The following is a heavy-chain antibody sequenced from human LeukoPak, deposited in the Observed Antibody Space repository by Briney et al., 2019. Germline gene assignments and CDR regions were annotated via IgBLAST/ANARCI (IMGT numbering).Heavy chain of an antibody. CDR1: GFTFNNYA. V-gene: IGHV3-23*01. CDR2: CSSSDDNT. J-gene: IGHJ5*02. D-gene: IGHD2-15*01. Sequence: GGSLRLSCAASGFTFNNYAMSWVRQAPGKGLEWVSTCSSSDDNTYYADSVKGRFTISRDASKNTLYLQINSLRAEDTAVYYCARVQYCNGGNCYSSWFDPWGQETLVTVSS. CDR3: ARVQYCNGGNCYSSWFDP.